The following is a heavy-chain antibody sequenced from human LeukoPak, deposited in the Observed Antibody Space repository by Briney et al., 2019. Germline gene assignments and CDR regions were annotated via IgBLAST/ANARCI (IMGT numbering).Heavy chain of an antibody. CDR2: VYYSGST. Sequence: PSETLSLTCSVSGGSINRSSKYWGWIRQSPGKGLEWIGSVYYSGSTDYNSSLKSRVTISVDTSKNHFSLKLSSVTAADTAVYYCATFSWNYVFDHWGQGTRVTVSS. D-gene: IGHD1-7*01. CDR3: ATFSWNYVFDH. CDR1: GGSINRSSKY. J-gene: IGHJ4*02. V-gene: IGHV4-39*02.